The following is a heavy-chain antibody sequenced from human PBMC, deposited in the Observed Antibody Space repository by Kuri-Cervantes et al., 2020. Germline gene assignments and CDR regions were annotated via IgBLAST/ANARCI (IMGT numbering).Heavy chain of an antibody. V-gene: IGHV1-2*02. CDR3: ASRDQAAEYLRYGMDV. CDR1: GYTFTSYY. CDR2: TNPNSGGT. J-gene: IGHJ6*02. D-gene: IGHD6-13*01. Sequence: ASVKVSCKASGYTFTSYYMHWVRQAPGQGLEWMGWTNPNSGGTNYAQKFQGRVTMTRDTSISTAYMELSSLRSEDTAVYYCASRDQAAEYLRYGMDVWGQGTTVTVSS.